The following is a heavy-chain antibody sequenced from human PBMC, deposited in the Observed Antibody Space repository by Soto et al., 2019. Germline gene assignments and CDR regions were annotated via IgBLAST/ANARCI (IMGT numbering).Heavy chain of an antibody. CDR3: ARDPDWYDSSGYFPFDY. J-gene: IGHJ4*02. D-gene: IGHD3-22*01. CDR1: GGTFSSYT. Sequence: SVKVSCKASGGTFSSYTISWVRQAPGQGLEWMGRIIPILGIANYAQKFQGRVTITADKSTSTAYMELSSLRSEDTAVYYCARDPDWYDSSGYFPFDYWGQGTLVTVSS. V-gene: IGHV1-69*04. CDR2: IIPILGIA.